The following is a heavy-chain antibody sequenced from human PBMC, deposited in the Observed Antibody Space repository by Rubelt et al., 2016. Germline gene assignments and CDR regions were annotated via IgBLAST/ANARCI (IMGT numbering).Heavy chain of an antibody. Sequence: QLQLQESGPGLVKPSETLSLTCTVSGGSISSSSYYWGWIRQPPGKGLEWIGYIYYGGSTKYNPSLKSRVTISVDTSKNQFSLRLSSVTAADTAVYYCARTHYYDSSGFDAFDIWGQGTMVTVSS. CDR3: ARTHYYDSSGFDAFDI. J-gene: IGHJ3*02. CDR2: IYYGGST. V-gene: IGHV4-61*05. D-gene: IGHD3-22*01. CDR1: GGSISSSSYY.